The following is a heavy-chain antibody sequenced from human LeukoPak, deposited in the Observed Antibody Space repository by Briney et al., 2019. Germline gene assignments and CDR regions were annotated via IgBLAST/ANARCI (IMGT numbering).Heavy chain of an antibody. Sequence: GGSLRLSCAASGFTFSSYSMNWVRQAPGKGLEWVSSISSSSSYIYYADSVKGRFPISRDNAKNSLYLQMNSLRAEDTAVYYCARDSALLPFDYWGQGTLVTVSS. J-gene: IGHJ4*02. CDR1: GFTFSSYS. CDR2: ISSSSSYI. CDR3: ARDSALLPFDY. V-gene: IGHV3-21*01. D-gene: IGHD1-26*01.